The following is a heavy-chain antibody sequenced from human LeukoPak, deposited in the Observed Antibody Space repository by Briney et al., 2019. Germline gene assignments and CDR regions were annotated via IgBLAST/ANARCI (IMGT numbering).Heavy chain of an antibody. CDR1: GGSISSNSYY. V-gene: IGHV4-39*01. J-gene: IGHJ5*02. CDR2: IYYSGST. D-gene: IGHD3-10*01. CDR3: ASGSRSVSQYNWFDP. Sequence: PSETLSLTCTVSGGSISSNSYYWGWIRQSSGKGMDWIGSIYYSGSTYYNPSLKSRVTISVDTSKNQFSLKLSSVTAAGTAVYYCASGSRSVSQYNWFDPWGQGTLVTVSS.